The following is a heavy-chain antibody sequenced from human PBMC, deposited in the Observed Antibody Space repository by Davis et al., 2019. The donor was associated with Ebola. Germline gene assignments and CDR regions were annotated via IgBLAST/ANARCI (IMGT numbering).Heavy chain of an antibody. D-gene: IGHD6-19*01. J-gene: IGHJ4*02. CDR1: GFTFSNAW. CDR3: ARDYYSSGPTAY. V-gene: IGHV3-23*01. CDR2: ISGSGGST. Sequence: GESLKISCAASGFTFSNAWMSWVRQAPGKGLEWVSAISGSGGSTYYADSVKGRFTISRDNSKNTLYLQMNSLRAEDTAVYYCARDYYSSGPTAYWGQGTLVTVSS.